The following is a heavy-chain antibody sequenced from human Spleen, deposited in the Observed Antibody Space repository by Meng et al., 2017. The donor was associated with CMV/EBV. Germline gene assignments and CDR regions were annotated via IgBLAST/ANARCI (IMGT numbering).Heavy chain of an antibody. CDR3: ARGSWVYSDDDETTGLDY. Sequence: GAFSGHYWSLIRQPPGKGLEWIGEINHSGSTNYNPSLKSRITISVDASKNQFSLKLTSVTAADTAVYYCARGSWVYSDDDETTGLDYWGPGTPVTVSS. CDR1: GAFSGHY. D-gene: IGHD5-12*01. CDR2: INHSGST. J-gene: IGHJ4*02. V-gene: IGHV4-34*01.